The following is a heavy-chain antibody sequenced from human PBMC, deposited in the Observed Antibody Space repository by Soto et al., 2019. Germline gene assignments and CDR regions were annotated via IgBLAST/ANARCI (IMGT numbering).Heavy chain of an antibody. CDR2: INPSGGST. J-gene: IGHJ3*02. D-gene: IGHD3-10*01. CDR1: GYIFTRYY. V-gene: IGHV1-46*01. Sequence: SVKVSCKASGYIFTRYYMHWVRQAPGQGLEWMGIINPSGGSTSYAQKFQGRVTMTRDTSTSTVYMELSSLRSEDTAVYYCARAGRMVGAFDIWGQGTMVTVSS. CDR3: ARAGRMVGAFDI.